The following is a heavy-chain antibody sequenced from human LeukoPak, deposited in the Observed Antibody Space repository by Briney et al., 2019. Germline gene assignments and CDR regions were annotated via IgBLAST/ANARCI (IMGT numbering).Heavy chain of an antibody. CDR1: GGSFSGYY. CDR3: ASTYDYGDCDY. D-gene: IGHD4-17*01. J-gene: IGHJ4*02. V-gene: IGHV4-34*01. Sequence: SETLSLTCAVYGGSFSGYYWSWIRQPPGKGLEWIGEINHSGSTNYNPSLKSRVTISVDTSKNQFSLKLSSVTAADTAVYYCASTYDYGDCDYWGQGTLVTVSS. CDR2: INHSGST.